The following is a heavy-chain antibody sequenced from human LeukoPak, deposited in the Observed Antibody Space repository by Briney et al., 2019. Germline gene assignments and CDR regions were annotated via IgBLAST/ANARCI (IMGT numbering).Heavy chain of an antibody. J-gene: IGHJ4*02. CDR2: IYHSGST. V-gene: IGHV4-30-2*01. CDR1: GGSISSGDYP. Sequence: PSQTLSLTCVVSGGSISSGDYPWSWIRQPPGKGLEWIGYIYHSGSTYYNPSLKSRVTISLDRSKNQFSLNLSSVTAADTAVYYCARGPLLWFGELLSRFDYWGQGTLVTVSS. CDR3: ARGPLLWFGELLSRFDY. D-gene: IGHD3-10*01.